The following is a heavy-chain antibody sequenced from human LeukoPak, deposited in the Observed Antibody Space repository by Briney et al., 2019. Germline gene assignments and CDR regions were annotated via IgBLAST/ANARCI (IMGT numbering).Heavy chain of an antibody. CDR2: INHSGST. J-gene: IGHJ6*03. CDR1: GGSFSGYY. CDR3: ARGAYSSSWRNYYYYMDV. Sequence: SETLSLTCAVYGGSFSGYYWSWIRQPRGKGLEWIGEINHSGSTNYNPSLKSRVTISVDTSKNQFSLKLSSVTAAVTAVYYCARGAYSSSWRNYYYYMDVWGKGTTVTVSS. D-gene: IGHD6-13*01. V-gene: IGHV4-34*01.